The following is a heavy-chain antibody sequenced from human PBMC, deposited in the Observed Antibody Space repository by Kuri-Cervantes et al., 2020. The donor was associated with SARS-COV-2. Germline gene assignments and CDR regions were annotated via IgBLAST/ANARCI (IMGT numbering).Heavy chain of an antibody. J-gene: IGHJ1*01. Sequence: SVKVSCKASGGTFSSYAISWVRQAPGQGLEWMGRIIPILGIANYAQKLQGRVTITADKSTSTAYMELSSLRSEDTAVYYCARSLRITIFGVVIVNEYFQHWGQGTLVTVSS. CDR3: ARSLRITIFGVVIVNEYFQH. CDR2: IIPILGIA. CDR1: GGTFSSYA. D-gene: IGHD3-3*01. V-gene: IGHV1-69*04.